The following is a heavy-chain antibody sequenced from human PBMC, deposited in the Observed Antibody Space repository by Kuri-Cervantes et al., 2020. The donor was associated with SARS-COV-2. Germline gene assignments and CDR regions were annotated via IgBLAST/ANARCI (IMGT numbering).Heavy chain of an antibody. V-gene: IGHV3-30*18. J-gene: IGHJ4*02. CDR3: AKDRVGVQDF. D-gene: IGHD2-21*01. Sequence: LSLTCAASGFNFSRTDMHRVRQAPGKGLEWVAVISHDGKNKKCTASGKGRFTISRDNSQNTLYLHMKSLRSEDTAIYYCAKDRVGVQDFWGQGTLVTVSS. CDR2: ISHDGKNK. CDR1: GFNFSRTD.